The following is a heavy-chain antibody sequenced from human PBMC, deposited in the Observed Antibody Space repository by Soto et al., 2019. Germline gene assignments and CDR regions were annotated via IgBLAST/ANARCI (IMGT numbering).Heavy chain of an antibody. D-gene: IGHD4-17*01. CDR1: GGSISSGDYY. CDR2: IYYSGST. CDR3: ARGFDYGDKYFDY. J-gene: IGHJ4*02. V-gene: IGHV4-30-4*01. Sequence: QVQLQESGPGLVKPSQTLSLTCTVSGGSISSGDYYWSWIRQPPGKGLEWIGYIYYSGSTYYNPSLKSRVTKSVDTSKNQFSLKLSSVTAADTAVYYCARGFDYGDKYFDYWGQGTLVTVSS.